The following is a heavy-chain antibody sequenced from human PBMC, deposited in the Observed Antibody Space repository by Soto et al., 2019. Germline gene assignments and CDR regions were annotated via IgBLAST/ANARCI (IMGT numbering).Heavy chain of an antibody. CDR2: MNPNSGNT. V-gene: IGHV1-8*01. Sequence: APVKVSCKASGYTFTRYDINWVRQAPGQGLEGMGWMNPNSGNTGYAQKFQGRVTMTRNTSISTAYMELSSLRSEDTAVYYCASGRGYCSGGSCTTAPMNVWGQGTTVTVSS. CDR1: GYTFTRYD. J-gene: IGHJ6*02. CDR3: ASGRGYCSGGSCTTAPMNV. D-gene: IGHD2-15*01.